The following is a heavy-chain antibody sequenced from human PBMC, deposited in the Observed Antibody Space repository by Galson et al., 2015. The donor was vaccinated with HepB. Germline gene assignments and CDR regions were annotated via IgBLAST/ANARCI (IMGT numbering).Heavy chain of an antibody. D-gene: IGHD4-17*01. CDR1: GGTFSSYA. J-gene: IGHJ4*02. CDR2: ISAYNGNT. CDR3: ARDAVTTHFDY. V-gene: IGHV1-18*01. Sequence: SVKVSCKASGGTFSSYAISWVRQAPGQGLEWMGWISAYNGNTNYAQKLQGRVTMTTDTSTSTAYMELRSLRSDDTAVYYCARDAVTTHFDYWGQGTLVTVSS.